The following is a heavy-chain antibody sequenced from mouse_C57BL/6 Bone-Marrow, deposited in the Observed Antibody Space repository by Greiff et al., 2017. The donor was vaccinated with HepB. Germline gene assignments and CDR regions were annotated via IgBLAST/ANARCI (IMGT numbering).Heavy chain of an antibody. V-gene: IGHV5-4*01. J-gene: IGHJ3*01. CDR2: ISDGGSYT. CDR1: GFTFSSYA. CDR3: ARERRAY. Sequence: EVKLMESGGGLVKPGGSLKLSCAASGFTFSSYAMSWVRQTPEKRLEWVATISDGGSYTYYPDNVKGRFTISRDNAKNNLYLQMSHLKSEDTAMYYCARERRAYWGQGTLVTVSA.